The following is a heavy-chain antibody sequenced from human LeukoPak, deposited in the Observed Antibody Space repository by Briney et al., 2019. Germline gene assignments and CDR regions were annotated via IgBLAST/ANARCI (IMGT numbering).Heavy chain of an antibody. D-gene: IGHD3-10*01. V-gene: IGHV3-7*01. J-gene: IGHJ4*02. CDR1: GFTFSSYW. CDR3: ARDRSPQWFGELPDC. CDR2: IKQDGSEK. Sequence: GGSLRLSCAASGFTFSSYWLTWVRQAPGKGLEWVANIKQDGSEKYYVDSVKGRFTISRDNAKNSLYLQMNSLRAEDTAVYYCARDRSPQWFGELPDCWGQGTLVTVSS.